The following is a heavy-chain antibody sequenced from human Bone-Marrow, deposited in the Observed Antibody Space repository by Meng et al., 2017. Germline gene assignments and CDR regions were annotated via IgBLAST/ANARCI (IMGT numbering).Heavy chain of an antibody. CDR3: ARVSVRGVIRWFDP. Sequence: GRLVQSGAEVKKPGASVKVSCKASGYTFTGYYMHWVRQAPGQGLEWMGRINPNSGGTNYAQKFRGRVTMTRDTSISTAYMELSRLRSDDTAVYYCARVSVRGVIRWFDPWGQGTLVTVSS. D-gene: IGHD3-10*01. V-gene: IGHV1-2*06. J-gene: IGHJ5*02. CDR1: GYTFTGYY. CDR2: INPNSGGT.